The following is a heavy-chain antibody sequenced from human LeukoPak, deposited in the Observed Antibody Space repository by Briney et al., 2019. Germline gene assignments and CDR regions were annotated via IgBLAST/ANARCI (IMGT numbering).Heavy chain of an antibody. CDR1: GYTFTGYY. V-gene: IGHV1-2*06. CDR2: INPNSGGT. Sequence: ASVKVSCKASGYTFTGYYMHWVRQAPGQGLEWMGRINPNSGGTNYAQKFQGRVTMTRDTSISTAYMELSRLRSDDTAVYYCARDGSGSTLNYYDSSGPDYWGQGTLVTVSS. CDR3: ARDGSGSTLNYYDSSGPDY. D-gene: IGHD3-22*01. J-gene: IGHJ4*02.